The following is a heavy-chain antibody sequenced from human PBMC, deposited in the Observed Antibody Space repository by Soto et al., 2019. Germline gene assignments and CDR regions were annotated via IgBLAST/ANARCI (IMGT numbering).Heavy chain of an antibody. Sequence: PGGSLRLSCAASGFTFGSSWMHWVRQAPGKGLVWVSRINSDGSSTNYADSVKGRFTISRDNAKNTLYLQMNSLRAEDTAVYYCATDFYGSRGYWGQGTLVTVSS. J-gene: IGHJ4*02. D-gene: IGHD3-10*01. CDR3: ATDFYGSRGY. CDR2: INSDGSST. CDR1: GFTFGSSW. V-gene: IGHV3-74*01.